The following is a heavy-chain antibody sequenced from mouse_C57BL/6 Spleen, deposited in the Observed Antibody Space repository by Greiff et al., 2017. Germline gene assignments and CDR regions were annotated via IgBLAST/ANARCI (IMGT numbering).Heavy chain of an antibody. D-gene: IGHD2-3*01. Sequence: QVQLQQSGAELVRPGASVTLSCKASGYTFTDYEMHWVKQTPVHGLEWIGAIDPETGGTAYNQKFKGKAILTADKSSSTAYMELRSLTSEDSAVYYCTLYDGYYGYFDYWGQGTTLTVSS. CDR1: GYTFTDYE. CDR3: TLYDGYYGYFDY. V-gene: IGHV1-15*01. CDR2: IDPETGGT. J-gene: IGHJ2*01.